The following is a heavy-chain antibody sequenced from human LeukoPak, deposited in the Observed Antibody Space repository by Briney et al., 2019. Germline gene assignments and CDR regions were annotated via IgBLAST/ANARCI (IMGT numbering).Heavy chain of an antibody. D-gene: IGHD6-13*01. CDR3: ARAAAAGTSHDAFDI. CDR1: GYTLTELS. CDR2: INPNSGGT. J-gene: IGHJ3*02. V-gene: IGHV1-2*04. Sequence: ASVKVSCKVSGYTLTELSMHWVRQAPGQGLEWMGWINPNSGGTNYAQKFQGWVTMTRDTSISTVYMELSRLRSDDTAVYYCARAAAAGTSHDAFDIWGQGTMVTVSS.